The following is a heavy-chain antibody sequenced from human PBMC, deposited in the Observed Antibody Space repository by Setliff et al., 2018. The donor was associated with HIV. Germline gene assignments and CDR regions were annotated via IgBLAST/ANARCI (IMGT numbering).Heavy chain of an antibody. CDR3: ATDHGPPDSNFWIDPLYMDV. CDR2: INPNSGDT. D-gene: IGHD3-3*01. V-gene: IGHV1-2*02. J-gene: IGHJ6*03. Sequence: ASVKVSCKASGYTFTVSYLHWVRQAPGQGLEWMGWINPNSGDTNYAQKFQGRVTMTRDTSISTAYMELSRLRSDDTAMYYCATDHGPPDSNFWIDPLYMDVWGKGTTVTVSS. CDR1: GYTFTVSY.